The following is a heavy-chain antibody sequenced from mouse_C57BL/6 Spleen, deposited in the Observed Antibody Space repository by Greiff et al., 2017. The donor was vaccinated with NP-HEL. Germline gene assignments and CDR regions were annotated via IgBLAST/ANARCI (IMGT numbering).Heavy chain of an antibody. J-gene: IGHJ4*01. D-gene: IGHD1-1*01. CDR2: IEPSDSYT. CDR1: GYTFTSYW. Sequence: VQLQQSGAELVMPGASVKLSCKASGYTFTSYWMHWVKQRPGQGLEWIGEIEPSDSYTNYNQKFKGKSTLTVDKSSSTAYMQLSSLTSEDSAVYYCTRGGITTAMDYWGQGTSVTVSS. V-gene: IGHV1-69*01. CDR3: TRGGITTAMDY.